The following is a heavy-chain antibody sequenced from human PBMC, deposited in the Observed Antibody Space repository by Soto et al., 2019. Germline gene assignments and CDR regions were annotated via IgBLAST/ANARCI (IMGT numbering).Heavy chain of an antibody. Sequence: QITLKESGPPLVKPTQTLTLTCTFSGFSLSTSGVGVGWIRQPPGKALEWLALIYWDDDKRYSPSLKSRLTITKDTSKNQVVLTMTNMDPVDTATYYCAHSETWIQLWRPFDYWGQGTLVTVSS. CDR3: AHSETWIQLWRPFDY. J-gene: IGHJ4*02. CDR2: IYWDDDK. CDR1: GFSLSTSGVG. D-gene: IGHD5-18*01. V-gene: IGHV2-5*02.